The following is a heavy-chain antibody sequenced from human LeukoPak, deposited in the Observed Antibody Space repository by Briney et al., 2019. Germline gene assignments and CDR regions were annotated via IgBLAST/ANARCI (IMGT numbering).Heavy chain of an antibody. Sequence: SETLSLTCTVSGVSITTYYWSWIRQPPGKGLEWIGYIYHSGSTNYNPSLKSRVTISVDTSKNEFSLKLSSVTAADTAVYYCARSGSYSGPYVYWGQGTVVTVSS. J-gene: IGHJ4*02. CDR3: ARSGSYSGPYVY. V-gene: IGHV4-59*12. D-gene: IGHD1-26*01. CDR1: GVSITTYY. CDR2: IYHSGST.